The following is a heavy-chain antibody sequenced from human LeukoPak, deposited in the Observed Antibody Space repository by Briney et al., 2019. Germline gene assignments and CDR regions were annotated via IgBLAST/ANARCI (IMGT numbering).Heavy chain of an antibody. CDR2: ISAYNYNT. CDR1: GYTFTSYG. V-gene: IGHV1-18*01. Sequence: ASVKVSCKASGYTFTSYGISWLRQAPGQGLEWMGWISAYNYNTNYAQKFQGRLTMTTDPSTNTGYMELRSLRSDDTAVYYCARDDGLGYCSSMPCYVFDYGGQETLVTVSS. D-gene: IGHD2-2*01. CDR3: ARDDGLGYCSSMPCYVFDY. J-gene: IGHJ4*02.